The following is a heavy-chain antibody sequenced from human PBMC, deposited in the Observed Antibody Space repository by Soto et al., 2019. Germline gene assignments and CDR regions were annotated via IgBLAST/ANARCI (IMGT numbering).Heavy chain of an antibody. CDR2: IYPGDSDT. CDR1: GYSFTTYW. V-gene: IGHV5-51*01. Sequence: ESLKISCKGSGYSFTTYWIGWVRQMPGKGLEWMGIIYPGDSDTRYSPSFQGQVTISADKSISTAYLQWTGLKASDTAMYYCARGAYYYGWGSSDYFDYWGHGILVTVS. D-gene: IGHD3-10*01. CDR3: ARGAYYYGWGSSDYFDY. J-gene: IGHJ4*01.